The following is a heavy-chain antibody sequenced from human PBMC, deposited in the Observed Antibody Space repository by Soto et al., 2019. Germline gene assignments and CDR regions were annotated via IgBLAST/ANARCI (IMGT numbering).Heavy chain of an antibody. Sequence: GGSLRLSCAASGFTFSSYGMHWVRQAPGKGLEWVAVIWYDGSNKYYADSVKGRFTISRDNSKNTLYLQMNSLRAADTAVYYCARGRRNWNFFDPWGQGTLVTVSS. V-gene: IGHV3-33*01. CDR3: ARGRRNWNFFDP. J-gene: IGHJ5*02. D-gene: IGHD1-7*01. CDR1: GFTFSSYG. CDR2: IWYDGSNK.